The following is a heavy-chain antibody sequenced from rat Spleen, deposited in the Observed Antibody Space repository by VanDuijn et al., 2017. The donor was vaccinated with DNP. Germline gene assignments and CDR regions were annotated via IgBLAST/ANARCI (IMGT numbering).Heavy chain of an antibody. D-gene: IGHD1-10*01. CDR3: ARRQQLFYCDQ. Sequence: EVQLVESGGGLVQPGRSLKLSCAASGFTFSDYNMAWVRQAPKKGLEWVGYISYDGGSTYYGDSVKGRFTISRDNAKNTLYLKMNSLRSEDIATSYWARRQQLFYCDQWGQGVMVTVSS. V-gene: IGHV5-22*01. CDR1: GFTFSDYN. CDR2: ISYDGGST. J-gene: IGHJ2*01.